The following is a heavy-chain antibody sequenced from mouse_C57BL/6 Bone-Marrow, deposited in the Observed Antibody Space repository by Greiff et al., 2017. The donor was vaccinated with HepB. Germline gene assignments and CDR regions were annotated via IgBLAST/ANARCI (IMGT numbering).Heavy chain of an antibody. V-gene: IGHV8-8*01. D-gene: IGHD1-1*01. CDR3: ARSDFSDYYGSSYGFAY. CDR2: IWWDDDK. Sequence: QVTLKESGPGILQPSQTLSLTCSFSGFSLSTFGMGVGWIRQPSGKGLEWLAHIWWDDDKYYNPALKSRLTISKDTSKNQVFLKIANVDTADTATYYCARSDFSDYYGSSYGFAYWGQGTLVTVSA. CDR1: GFSLSTFGMG. J-gene: IGHJ3*01.